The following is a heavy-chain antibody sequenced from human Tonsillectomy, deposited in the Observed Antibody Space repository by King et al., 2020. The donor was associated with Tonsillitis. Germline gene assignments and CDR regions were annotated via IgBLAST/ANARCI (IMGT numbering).Heavy chain of an antibody. Sequence: VQLVESGAEVKKPGESLKISCKGSGYSFSNYWIAWVRQMPGKGLEWMGIIYPGDSETRYSPSFQGQVTISADKFISTAYLQWSSLKASDTAMYYCARRKLWFGELCYMDVWGKGTTVTVSS. CDR1: GYSFSNYW. J-gene: IGHJ6*03. CDR3: ARRKLWFGELCYMDV. CDR2: IYPGDSET. D-gene: IGHD3-10*01. V-gene: IGHV5-51*03.